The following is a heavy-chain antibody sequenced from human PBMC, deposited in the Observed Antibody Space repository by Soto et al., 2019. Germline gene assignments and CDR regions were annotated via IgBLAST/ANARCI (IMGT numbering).Heavy chain of an antibody. CDR2: IYPGDSDT. CDR1: GYSFTSYW. D-gene: IGHD6-13*01. CDR3: ARTLYSSSWYRSFGY. V-gene: IGHV5-51*01. Sequence: PGESLKISCKGSGYSFTSYWIGWVRQMPGKGLEWMGIIYPGDSDTRYSPSFQGQVTISADKSISTAYLQWSSLKASDTAMYYCARTLYSSSWYRSFGYWGQGTLVTVSS. J-gene: IGHJ4*02.